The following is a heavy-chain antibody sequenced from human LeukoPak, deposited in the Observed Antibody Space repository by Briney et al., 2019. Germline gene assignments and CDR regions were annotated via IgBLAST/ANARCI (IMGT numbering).Heavy chain of an antibody. Sequence: PGGSLRLSCAASGFTFSSYWMSWVRQAPGKGLEWVANIKQDGSEKYYVDSVKGRFTISRDNAKNSLYLQMNSLRAEDTAVYYCARRRYFDWLSLDYYYYMDVWGKGTTVTISS. CDR2: IKQDGSEK. D-gene: IGHD3-9*01. V-gene: IGHV3-7*01. CDR1: GFTFSSYW. J-gene: IGHJ6*03. CDR3: ARRRYFDWLSLDYYYYMDV.